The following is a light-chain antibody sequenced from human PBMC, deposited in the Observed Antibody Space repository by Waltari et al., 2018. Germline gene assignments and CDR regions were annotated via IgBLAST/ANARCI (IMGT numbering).Light chain of an antibody. CDR1: QTISNW. CDR3: LQYNSYSWT. Sequence: DIQMTQSPSTLSASVGDRVTITCRASQTISNWLACCQQKPGKAPKLLIYKASGLESGVPSRFSGSGSGTDFTLTISSLQPEDVGTYYCLQYNSYSWTFGHGTKVEI. CDR2: KAS. J-gene: IGKJ1*01. V-gene: IGKV1-5*03.